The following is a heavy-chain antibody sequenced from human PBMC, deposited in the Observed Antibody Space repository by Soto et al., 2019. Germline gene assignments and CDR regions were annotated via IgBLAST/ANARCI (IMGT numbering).Heavy chain of an antibody. V-gene: IGHV2-5*02. D-gene: IGHD3-3*01. CDR3: AHRVLRTVFGLVTTTAIYFDF. Sequence: QITLNESGPTQVKPRQTLTLTCTFSGFSLTTSGVGVGWIRQSPGKATEWLALIYWDDDKRYSPSLKSRLTITKDSSKNQVVVTMADLDPADTATYSCAHRVLRTVFGLVTTTAIYFDFWGQGTPVAVSS. CDR1: GFSLTTSGVG. CDR2: IYWDDDK. J-gene: IGHJ4*02.